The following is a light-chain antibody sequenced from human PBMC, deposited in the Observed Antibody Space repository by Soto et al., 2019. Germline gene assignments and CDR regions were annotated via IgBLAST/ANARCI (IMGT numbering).Light chain of an antibody. V-gene: IGLV2-14*01. CDR3: SSYTSSSTRV. Sequence: QSALTQPASVSGSPGQSITLSCTGTSSDVGGYNCVSWYQQHPGKAPKLMIYDVSNRPSGVSNRFSGSKSGNTASLTISGLQAEDEADYYCSSYTSSSTRVFGTGTKVTVL. CDR1: SSDVGGYNC. J-gene: IGLJ1*01. CDR2: DVS.